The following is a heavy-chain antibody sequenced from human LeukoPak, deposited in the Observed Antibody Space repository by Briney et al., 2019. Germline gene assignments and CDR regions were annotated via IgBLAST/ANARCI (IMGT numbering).Heavy chain of an antibody. CDR3: ATDILTGFNWFDP. V-gene: IGHV1-2*02. CDR1: GYTFTAYY. J-gene: IGHJ5*02. D-gene: IGHD3-9*01. Sequence: ASVKVSCKASGYTFTAYYMHWVRQAPGQGLEWMGWINPKSGGTNYPQKFQGRVTMTRDTSISTAYMELSRLGSDDTAVYYCATDILTGFNWFDPWGQGTLVTVSS. CDR2: INPKSGGT.